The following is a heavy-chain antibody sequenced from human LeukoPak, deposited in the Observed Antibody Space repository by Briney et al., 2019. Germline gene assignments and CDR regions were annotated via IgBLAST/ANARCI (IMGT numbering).Heavy chain of an antibody. CDR2: IYTSGST. J-gene: IGHJ3*02. CDR1: GGSISSYY. CDR3: ARANYYDSSGYSRGAFDI. Sequence: PSETLSLTCTVSGGSISSYYWSWIRQPAGKGLEWIGRIYTSGSTNYNPSLKSRVTMSVDTSKNQFSLKLSSVTAADTAVYYCARANYYDSSGYSRGAFDIWGQGTMVTVSS. V-gene: IGHV4-4*07. D-gene: IGHD3-22*01.